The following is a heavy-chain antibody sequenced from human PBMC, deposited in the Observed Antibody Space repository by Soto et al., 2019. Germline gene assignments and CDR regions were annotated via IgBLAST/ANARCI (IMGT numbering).Heavy chain of an antibody. CDR2: ISYDGSNK. D-gene: IGHD3-22*01. Sequence: GGSLRLSCAASGFTFSSYAMHWVRQAPGKGLEWVAVISYDGSNKYYADSVKGRFTISRDNSKNTLYLQMNSLRAEDTAVYYCAGYSMIVVVMVYWGQGTLVTVSS. J-gene: IGHJ4*02. V-gene: IGHV3-30-3*01. CDR3: AGYSMIVVVMVY. CDR1: GFTFSSYA.